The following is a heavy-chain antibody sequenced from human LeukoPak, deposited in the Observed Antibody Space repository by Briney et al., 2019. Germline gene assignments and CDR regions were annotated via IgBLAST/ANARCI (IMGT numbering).Heavy chain of an antibody. CDR2: ISGSGGST. CDR3: AKKSWDYYDSSGRPSYFDY. CDR1: EFTFSSYA. Sequence: PGGSLRLSCAASEFTFSSYALSWVRQAPGKGLEWVSAISGSGGSTYYADSVKGRFTISRDNSKNTLYLQMNSLRAEDTAVYYCAKKSWDYYDSSGRPSYFDYWGQGTLVTVSS. V-gene: IGHV3-23*01. J-gene: IGHJ4*02. D-gene: IGHD3-22*01.